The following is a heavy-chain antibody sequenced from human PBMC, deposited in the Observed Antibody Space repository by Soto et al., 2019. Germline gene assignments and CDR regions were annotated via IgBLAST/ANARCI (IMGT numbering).Heavy chain of an antibody. Sequence: GASVKVSCKASGYSFTSYDVNWVRQASGQGLEWMGWMNPNSGSTVYAQKFQGRVTMTADTSTSTAYMELRGLRSDDTAVYYCARVRQLVGYFYYYMDVWGKGTTVTVSS. J-gene: IGHJ6*03. D-gene: IGHD6-6*01. CDR1: GYSFTSYD. V-gene: IGHV1-8*01. CDR2: MNPNSGST. CDR3: ARVRQLVGYFYYYMDV.